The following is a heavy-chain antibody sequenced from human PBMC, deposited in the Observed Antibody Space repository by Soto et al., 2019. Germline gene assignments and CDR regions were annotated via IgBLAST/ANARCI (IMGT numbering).Heavy chain of an antibody. J-gene: IGHJ4*02. V-gene: IGHV3-30*03. CDR3: ARGDRDADY. CDR2: ISFHGLDK. CDR1: GFPLRSFG. Sequence: QVQLVESGGGVVQPGMSLRLSCVASGFPLRSFGVHWVRQAPGKGLEWVAFISFHGLDKYYADSVKGRFTISKDNSQNTLYLEMNSLRPEDTAVYYCARGDRDADYWGRGTLLTVSS.